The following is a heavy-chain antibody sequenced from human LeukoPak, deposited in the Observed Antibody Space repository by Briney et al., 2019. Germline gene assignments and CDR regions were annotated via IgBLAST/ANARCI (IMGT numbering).Heavy chain of an antibody. CDR1: GGSISGSY. V-gene: IGHV4-59*01. Sequence: SETLSLTCTVSGGSISGSYWSWIRQPPGKRLEWIGYIYYSGSTNYNPSLKSRVTISLDTSKNQFSLKLSSVTAADTAVYYCARVSVTVIDYWGQGTLVTVSS. J-gene: IGHJ4*02. D-gene: IGHD3-16*02. CDR3: ARVSVTVIDY. CDR2: IYYSGST.